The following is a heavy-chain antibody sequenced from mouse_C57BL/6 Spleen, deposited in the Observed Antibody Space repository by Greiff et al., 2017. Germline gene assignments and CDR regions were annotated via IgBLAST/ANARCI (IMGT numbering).Heavy chain of an antibody. V-gene: IGHV1-80*01. CDR1: GYAFSSYW. J-gene: IGHJ4*01. CDR3: AREDIVTTNAMDY. Sequence: VQLQQSGAELVKPGASVKISCKASGYAFSSYWMNWVKQRPGKGLEWIGQIYPGDGDTNYNGKFKGKATLTADKSSSTAYMQLSSLTSEDSAVYFCAREDIVTTNAMDYWGQGTSVTVSS. CDR2: IYPGDGDT. D-gene: IGHD2-5*01.